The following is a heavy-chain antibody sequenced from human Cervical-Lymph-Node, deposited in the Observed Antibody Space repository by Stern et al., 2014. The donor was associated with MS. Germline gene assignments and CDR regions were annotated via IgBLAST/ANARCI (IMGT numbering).Heavy chain of an antibody. CDR3: ARGPPLMVISWFDP. CDR1: GGSFTGYF. CDR2: INHRGRV. J-gene: IGHJ5*02. D-gene: IGHD2-21*01. Sequence: QVQLQQWGAGLLKPSETLSLTCAVYGGSFTGYFWSWIRQPPGKGLEWIGEINHRGRVNYNPSLKNRVIMSVDTSKNQFSLNLTSVAVADTAVYYCARGPPLMVISWFDPWGQGTLVTVSS. V-gene: IGHV4-34*01.